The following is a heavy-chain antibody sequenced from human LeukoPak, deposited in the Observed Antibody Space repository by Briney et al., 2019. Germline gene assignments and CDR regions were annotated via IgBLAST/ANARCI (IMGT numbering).Heavy chain of an antibody. CDR1: VGSFSGYY. J-gene: IGHJ4*02. D-gene: IGHD6-19*01. CDR2: INHSGST. V-gene: IGHV4-34*01. Sequence: SETLSLTCAVYVGSFSGYYWSWIRQPPGKGLEWIGEINHSGSTNYNPSLKSRVTISVDTSKNQFSLKLSSVTAADTAVYYCARRPGGSSGWYMIWGQGTLVTVSS. CDR3: ARRPGGSSGWYMI.